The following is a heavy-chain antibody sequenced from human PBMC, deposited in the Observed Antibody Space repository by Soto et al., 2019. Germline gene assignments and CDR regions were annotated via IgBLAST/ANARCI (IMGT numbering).Heavy chain of an antibody. CDR2: IFPSGST. CDR1: GGSISSGGYS. Sequence: QLQLQESGSGLVKPSQTLSLTCAVSGGSISSGGYSWSWIRQPPGKGLEWIGYIFPSGSTYYNPSLKSRVTTSIDNSQNQLSLRLTSVTAADTAVYYCFRVGGCGSPDWYFDLWGRGILVTVSS. V-gene: IGHV4-30-2*01. J-gene: IGHJ2*01. D-gene: IGHD1-26*01. CDR3: FRVGGCGSPDWYFDL.